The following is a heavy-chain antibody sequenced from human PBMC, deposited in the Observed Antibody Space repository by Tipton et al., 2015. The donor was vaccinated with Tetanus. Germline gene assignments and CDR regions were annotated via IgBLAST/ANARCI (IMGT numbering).Heavy chain of an antibody. Sequence: VQLVQSGGEVKKPGESLKISCKGSGYIFHYYWIGLARQKPGIGLEWMGIIYPGDSDTRYNPSFQGQVTISVDKSVNTSYLQWRSLKASDTSMFYCAGAHCTDGVCNFDFWGQGALVTVAS. J-gene: IGHJ4*02. V-gene: IGHV5-51*01. CDR1: GYIFHYYW. D-gene: IGHD2-8*01. CDR2: IYPGDSDT. CDR3: AGAHCTDGVCNFDF.